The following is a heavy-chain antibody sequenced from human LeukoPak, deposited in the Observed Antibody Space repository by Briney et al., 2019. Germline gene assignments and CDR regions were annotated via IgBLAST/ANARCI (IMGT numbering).Heavy chain of an antibody. CDR2: ISYDGSNK. V-gene: IGHV3-30-3*01. CDR3: ARDEWNFDY. D-gene: IGHD3-3*01. CDR1: GFTFSSHA. J-gene: IGHJ4*02. Sequence: PGGSLRLSCAASGFTFSSHAMHWVRQAPGKGLEWVAVISYDGSNKYYADSVKGRFTISRDNSKNTLYLQMNSLRAEDTAVYYCARDEWNFDYWGQGTLVTVSS.